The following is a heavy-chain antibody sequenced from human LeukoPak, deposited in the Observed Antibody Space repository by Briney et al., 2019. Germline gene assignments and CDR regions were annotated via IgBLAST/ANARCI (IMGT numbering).Heavy chain of an antibody. Sequence: SETLSLTCTVSGGSISSSSYYWGWIRQPPGKWLEWIGNIYYSGSAYYNPSLKSRVTISVDTSKNQFSLKLNSVTAADTAVYYCARSVHISAPFDVWGQGTLVTVSS. D-gene: IGHD2-21*01. CDR2: IYYSGSA. CDR3: ARSVHISAPFDV. J-gene: IGHJ4*02. V-gene: IGHV4-39*01. CDR1: GGSISSSSYY.